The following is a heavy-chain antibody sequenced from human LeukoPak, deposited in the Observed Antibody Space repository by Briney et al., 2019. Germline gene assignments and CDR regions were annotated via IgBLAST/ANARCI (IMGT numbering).Heavy chain of an antibody. CDR3: ARDRGGFDAFDI. J-gene: IGHJ3*02. D-gene: IGHD3-10*01. Sequence: SETLSLTCTVSGGSISSGDYYWSWIRQPPGKGLEWIGYISYSGSTYYNPSLKSRVTISVDTSKNQFSLKLGSVTAADTAVHYCARDRGGFDAFDIWGQGTMVTVSS. CDR2: ISYSGST. CDR1: GGSISSGDYY. V-gene: IGHV4-30-4*08.